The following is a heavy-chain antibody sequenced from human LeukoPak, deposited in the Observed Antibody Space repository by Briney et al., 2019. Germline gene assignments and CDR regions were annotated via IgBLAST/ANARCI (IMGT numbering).Heavy chain of an antibody. V-gene: IGHV3-23*01. Sequence: GGSLRLSCAASGLTFSSNAMTWVRQAPGKGLEWVSTISGSGGSTYYADSVKGRFTISRDNSKNTLYLQMNSLRAEGTAVYYCATHGSGSYRYYFDYWGQGTLVTVSS. D-gene: IGHD3-10*01. CDR1: GLTFSSNA. CDR2: ISGSGGST. J-gene: IGHJ4*02. CDR3: ATHGSGSYRYYFDY.